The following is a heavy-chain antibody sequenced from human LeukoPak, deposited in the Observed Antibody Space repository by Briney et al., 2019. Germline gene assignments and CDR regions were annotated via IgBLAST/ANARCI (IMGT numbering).Heavy chain of an antibody. CDR2: ISSSSSYI. CDR1: GFTFSSYS. D-gene: IGHD1-1*01. V-gene: IGHV3-21*01. Sequence: GGSLRLSCAASGFTFSSYSMNWVRQAPGKGLEWVSSISSSSSYIYYADSMKGRLTISRDNAKNSLYLQMNSLRAEDTAVYYCASGPLISYNSSTYPPFDYWGQGTLVTVSS. CDR3: ASGPLISYNSSTYPPFDY. J-gene: IGHJ4*02.